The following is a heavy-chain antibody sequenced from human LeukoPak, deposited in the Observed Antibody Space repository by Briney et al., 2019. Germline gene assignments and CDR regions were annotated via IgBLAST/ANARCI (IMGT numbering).Heavy chain of an antibody. CDR3: ARGKEVITMLRGLKPGYYFDY. Sequence: PSETLSLTCTVSGGSISGNYYWSWIRQPPGKGLEWIGYIHYSGSTKYKSSLKSRVTISVDTSKNQFSLKLNSVTAADTAVYYCARGKEVITMLRGLKPGYYFDYWGQGTLVTVSS. J-gene: IGHJ4*02. CDR1: GGSISGNYY. D-gene: IGHD3-10*01. V-gene: IGHV4-61*01. CDR2: IHYSGST.